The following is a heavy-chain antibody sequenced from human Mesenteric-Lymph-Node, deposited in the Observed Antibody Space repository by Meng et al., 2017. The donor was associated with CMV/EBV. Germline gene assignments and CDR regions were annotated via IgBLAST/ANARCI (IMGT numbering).Heavy chain of an antibody. V-gene: IGHV4-39*07. CDR1: GGSISTSSYY. D-gene: IGHD1-26*01. Sequence: GSLRLSCTVSGGSISTSSYYWGWIRQPPGKGLEWIGSIYYSGSTYYNPSLKRRVTISVDTSKNQFSLKLSSVTAADTAVYYCARVGATKRGFDYWGQGTLVTVSS. J-gene: IGHJ4*02. CDR3: ARVGATKRGFDY. CDR2: IYYSGST.